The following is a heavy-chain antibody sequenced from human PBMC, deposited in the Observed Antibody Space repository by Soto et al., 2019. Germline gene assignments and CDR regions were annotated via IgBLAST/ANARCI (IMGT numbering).Heavy chain of an antibody. CDR1: GFTFSSYS. CDR2: ISSSSSTI. D-gene: IGHD6-19*01. V-gene: IGHV3-48*02. Sequence: EVQLVESGGGLVPPGGSLRLSCAASGFTFSSYSMNWVRQAPGKGLEWVSYISSSSSTIYYADSVKGRFTISRDNAKNSLYLQMNSLRDEDTAVYYCARGRGEQWLIKIYYFDYWGQGTLVTVSS. CDR3: ARGRGEQWLIKIYYFDY. J-gene: IGHJ4*02.